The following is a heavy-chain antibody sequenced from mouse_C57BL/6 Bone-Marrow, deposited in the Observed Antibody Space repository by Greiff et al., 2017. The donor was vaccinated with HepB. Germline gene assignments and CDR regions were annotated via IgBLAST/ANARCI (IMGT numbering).Heavy chain of an antibody. CDR3: TSYYYGSSFYWYFDV. V-gene: IGHV14-4*01. CDR2: IDPENGDT. CDR1: GFNIKDDY. Sequence: EVQRVESGAELVRPGASVKLSCTASGFNIKDDYMHWVKQRPEQGLEWIGWIDPENGDTEYASKFQGKATITADTSSNTAYLQISSLTSEDTAVYYCTSYYYGSSFYWYFDVWGTGTTVTVSS. J-gene: IGHJ1*03. D-gene: IGHD1-1*01.